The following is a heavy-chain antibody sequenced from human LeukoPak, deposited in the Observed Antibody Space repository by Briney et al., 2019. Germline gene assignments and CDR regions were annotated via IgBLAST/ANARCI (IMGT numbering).Heavy chain of an antibody. CDR3: ASLITPDFDY. CDR1: GFTFSSYA. D-gene: IGHD3-16*01. CDR2: ISRSGGST. J-gene: IGHJ4*02. Sequence: PGGSLRLSCAASGFTFSSYAMSWVRQAPGKGLEWVSAISRSGGSTYYADSVKGRFTISRDNSKNTLYLQMNSLRAEDTAVYYCASLITPDFDYWGQGTLVTVSS. V-gene: IGHV3-23*01.